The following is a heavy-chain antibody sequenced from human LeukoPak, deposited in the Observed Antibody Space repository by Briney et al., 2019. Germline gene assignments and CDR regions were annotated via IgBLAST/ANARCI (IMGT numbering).Heavy chain of an antibody. CDR2: ISGPGDHT. CDR1: GFTFSRYA. V-gene: IGHV3-23*01. J-gene: IGHJ4*02. D-gene: IGHD3-3*01. Sequence: GGSLRLSCAASGFTFSRYAMTWVRHTPGKGLEWVSSISGPGDHTYYADSVKGRFTISRDNSENALYLQMNSLRADDTAVYYCAKDRITIFGVVMDQWGQGTLVTVSS. CDR3: AKDRITIFGVVMDQ.